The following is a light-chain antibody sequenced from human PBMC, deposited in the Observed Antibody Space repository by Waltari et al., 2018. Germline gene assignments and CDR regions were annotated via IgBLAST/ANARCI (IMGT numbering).Light chain of an antibody. CDR3: CSFAGPYTWV. CDR2: DVS. CDR1: TSDVGGYDY. Sequence: QSALTQPRSVSGSPGQSVTISCTGTTSDVGGYDYVSWYQHHPGKAPKLMINDVSDRPPGGPDRFFGSKSGTTASLTISGLEAEDEADYYCCSFAGPYTWVFGGGTKLTVL. V-gene: IGLV2-11*01. J-gene: IGLJ3*02.